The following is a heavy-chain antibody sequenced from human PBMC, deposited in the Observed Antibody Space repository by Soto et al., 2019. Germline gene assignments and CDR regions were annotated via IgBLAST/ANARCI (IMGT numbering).Heavy chain of an antibody. J-gene: IGHJ4*02. Sequence: GASVKVSCKASGYTFTSYGISWVRQAPGQGLEWMGWISAYNGNTNYAQKLQGRVTMTTDTSTSTAYMELRSLRSDDTAVYYCARYRRIVGVVTINDYWGQGTLVTGSS. V-gene: IGHV1-18*01. CDR1: GYTFTSYG. CDR2: ISAYNGNT. D-gene: IGHD3-3*01. CDR3: ARYRRIVGVVTINDY.